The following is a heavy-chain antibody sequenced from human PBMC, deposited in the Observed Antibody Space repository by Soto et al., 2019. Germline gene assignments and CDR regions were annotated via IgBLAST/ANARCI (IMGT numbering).Heavy chain of an antibody. V-gene: IGHV5-51*01. J-gene: IGHJ4*02. CDR2: IYPDDSDT. D-gene: IGHD3-16*02. CDR3: ARHPRVWVYVWGTYRYSGGDY. Sequence: GESLKISCKGSGYSFTSYWIGWVRQMPGKGLEWMGIIYPDDSDTRYSPSFQGRVTISADKSISTAYLQWSSLKASDTAMYYCARHPRVWVYVWGTYRYSGGDYWGQGTLVTVSS. CDR1: GYSFTSYW.